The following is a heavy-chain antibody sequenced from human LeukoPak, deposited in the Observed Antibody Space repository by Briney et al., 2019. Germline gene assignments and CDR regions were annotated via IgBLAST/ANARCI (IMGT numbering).Heavy chain of an antibody. CDR2: IYYSGST. CDR3: ARGDVTTGWYFDL. Sequence: SQTLSLTCTVSGGSISSGDYYWSWIRQPPGKGLEWIGYIYYSGSTYYNPSLKSRVTTSVDTSKNQFSLKLSSVTAADTAVYYCARGDVTTGWYFDLWGRGTLVTVSS. J-gene: IGHJ2*01. CDR1: GGSISSGDYY. D-gene: IGHD4-17*01. V-gene: IGHV4-30-4*01.